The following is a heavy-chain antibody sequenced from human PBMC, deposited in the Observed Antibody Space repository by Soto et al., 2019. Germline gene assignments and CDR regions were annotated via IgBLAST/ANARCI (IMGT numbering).Heavy chain of an antibody. CDR2: IDWDDDK. D-gene: IGHD2-15*01. V-gene: IGHV2-70*11. CDR1: GFSLSTSGMC. CDR3: ARIRDTYCSGGSCYPYYMDV. J-gene: IGHJ6*03. Sequence: ESGPTLVNPTQTLTLTCTFSGFSLSTSGMCVSWIRQPPGKALEWLARIDWDDDKYYSTSLKTRLTISKDTSKNQVVLTMTNMDPVDTATYYCARIRDTYCSGGSCYPYYMDVWGKGTTVTVSS.